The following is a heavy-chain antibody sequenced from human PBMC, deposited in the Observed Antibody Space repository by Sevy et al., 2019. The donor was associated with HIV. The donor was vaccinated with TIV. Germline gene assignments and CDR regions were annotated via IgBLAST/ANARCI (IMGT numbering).Heavy chain of an antibody. J-gene: IGHJ3*02. V-gene: IGHV3-9*03. CDR3: AKGLGGIQLWFDAFDI. CDR2: ISWNSGSI. CDR1: GFTFDDYA. D-gene: IGHD5-18*01. Sequence: GGSLRLSCAASGFTFDDYAMHWVRQAPGKGLEWVSGISWNSGSIGYAESVKGRFTISRDNAKNSLYLQMNSLRAEDMALYYCAKGLGGIQLWFDAFDIWGQGTMVTVSS.